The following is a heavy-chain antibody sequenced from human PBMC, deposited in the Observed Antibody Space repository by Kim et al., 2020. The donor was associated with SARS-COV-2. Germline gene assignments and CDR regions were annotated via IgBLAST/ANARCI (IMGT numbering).Heavy chain of an antibody. CDR3: ARGSMVRGVIFSDYYYYGRDV. CDR1: GYTFTSYG. Sequence: ASVKVSCKASGYTFTSYGISWVRQAPGQGLEWMGWISAYNGNTNYAQKLQGRVTMTTDTSTSTAYMELRSLRSDDTAVYYCARGSMVRGVIFSDYYYYGRDVWVQGTTVTVSS. J-gene: IGHJ6*02. CDR2: ISAYNGNT. D-gene: IGHD3-10*01. V-gene: IGHV1-18*01.